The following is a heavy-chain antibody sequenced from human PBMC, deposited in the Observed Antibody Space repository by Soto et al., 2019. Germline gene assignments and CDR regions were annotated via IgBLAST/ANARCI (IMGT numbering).Heavy chain of an antibody. D-gene: IGHD4-17*01. CDR1: GFTFTTYA. CDR3: AHPRGYGVFDAYDI. Sequence: PGGSLRLSXAASGFTFTTYAMSWVRQAPGKGLEWVSAISAGGGTTYYADSVKGRFTISRDNSMNALYLQIHSLRVEDTAVYYCAHPRGYGVFDAYDIWGQGTMVTVSS. V-gene: IGHV3-23*01. J-gene: IGHJ3*02. CDR2: ISAGGGTT.